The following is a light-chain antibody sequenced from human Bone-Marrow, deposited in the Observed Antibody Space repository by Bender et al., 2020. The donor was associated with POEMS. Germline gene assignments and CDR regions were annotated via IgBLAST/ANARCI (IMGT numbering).Light chain of an antibody. V-gene: IGLV2-14*01. CDR3: CSFTTNTTWV. CDR1: SSDVGGYNY. J-gene: IGLJ3*02. CDR2: DVS. Sequence: QSALTQPASVSGSPEQSITISCTGTSSDVGGYNYVSWYQQHPGKAPKLVIYDVSNRPSGVSNRFSGSKSGNTASLTISGLQAEDEADYYCCSFTTNTTWVFGGGTKLTVL.